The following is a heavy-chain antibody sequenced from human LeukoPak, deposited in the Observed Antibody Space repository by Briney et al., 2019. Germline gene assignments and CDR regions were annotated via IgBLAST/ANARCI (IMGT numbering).Heavy chain of an antibody. V-gene: IGHV1-69*02. CDR2: IIPILGIA. CDR3: ARSATYESIPFDP. Sequence: ASVKVSCKTSGGTLSSYTFNWVRQAPGQGLEWMGRIIPILGIANYAQKFQGRVTITADKSTSTAYMELSSLRSEDTAVYYCARSATYESIPFDPWGQGTLVTVSS. J-gene: IGHJ5*02. CDR1: GGTLSSYT. D-gene: IGHD3-3*01.